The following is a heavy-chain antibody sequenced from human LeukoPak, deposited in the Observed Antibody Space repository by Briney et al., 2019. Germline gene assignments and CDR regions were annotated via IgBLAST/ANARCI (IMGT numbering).Heavy chain of an antibody. V-gene: IGHV3-30*02. CDR2: IRYDGNNK. CDR3: AKDPGVLERRPKWFDP. J-gene: IGHJ5*02. CDR1: GFSFHIYG. D-gene: IGHD1-1*01. Sequence: PGGSLRLSCAASGFSFHIYGMHWVRQAPGKGLEWVAFIRYDGNNKYYTDSVKGRFTISRDNSKNTLYLQMNSLRAEDTGVYYCAKDPGVLERRPKWFDPWGRGTLVTVSS.